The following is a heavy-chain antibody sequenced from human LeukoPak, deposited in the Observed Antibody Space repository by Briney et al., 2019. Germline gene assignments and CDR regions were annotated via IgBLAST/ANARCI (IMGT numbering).Heavy chain of an antibody. D-gene: IGHD3-10*01. V-gene: IGHV4-4*07. Sequence: SETLSLTCTVSGGSISTDYWTWIRQPAGKGLEWIGLIYTSGSTNYNPTLKSRVTMSLDTSKNQFSLKLTSVTAADTAVYYCASDFGYWGQGTLVTVSS. CDR2: IYTSGST. CDR3: ASDFGY. J-gene: IGHJ4*02. CDR1: GGSISTDY.